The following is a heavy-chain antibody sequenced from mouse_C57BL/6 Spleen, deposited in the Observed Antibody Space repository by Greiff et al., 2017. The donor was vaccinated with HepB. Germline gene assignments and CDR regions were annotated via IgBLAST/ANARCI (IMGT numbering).Heavy chain of an antibody. Sequence: EVKLMESGGDLVKPGGSLKLSCAASGFTFSSYGMSWVRQTPDKRLEWVATISSGGSDTYYPDRVKGRFTISRVNAKNTLYLQMSSLKSEDTAMYYCARQSYYMNYVYFYYWGQGTTLTVSS. V-gene: IGHV5-6*01. CDR1: GFTFSSYG. CDR3: ARQSYYMNYVYFYY. D-gene: IGHD2-5*01. J-gene: IGHJ2*01. CDR2: ISSGGSDT.